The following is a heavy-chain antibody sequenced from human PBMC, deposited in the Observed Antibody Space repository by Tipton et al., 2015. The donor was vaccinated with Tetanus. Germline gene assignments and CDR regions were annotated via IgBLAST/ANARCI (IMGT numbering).Heavy chain of an antibody. D-gene: IGHD6-19*01. CDR2: ISGSGGST. CDR3: AKVRIAMAGTFDY. Sequence: SLRLSCAASGFTFSSYAMSWVRQAPGKGLEWVSAISGSGGSTYYADSVKGRFTISRDNSKNTLYLQMNRLRAEDTAVYYCAKVRIAMAGTFDYWGQGTLVTVSS. CDR1: GFTFSSYA. J-gene: IGHJ4*02. V-gene: IGHV3-23*01.